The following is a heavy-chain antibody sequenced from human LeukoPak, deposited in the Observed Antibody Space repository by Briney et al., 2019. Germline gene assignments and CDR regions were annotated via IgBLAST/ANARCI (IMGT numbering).Heavy chain of an antibody. CDR2: INSEGSST. D-gene: IGHD3-10*01. V-gene: IGHV3-74*01. Sequence: GGSLRLSCAASGFTFSSYWIHWVRQAPGKGLVWVSRINSEGSSTSYADSVKGRFTISRDNAKNSLYLQMNSLRAEDTALYYCAKDMGYYGSGSPSSGSFDYWGQGTLVTVSS. J-gene: IGHJ4*02. CDR3: AKDMGYYGSGSPSSGSFDY. CDR1: GFTFSSYW.